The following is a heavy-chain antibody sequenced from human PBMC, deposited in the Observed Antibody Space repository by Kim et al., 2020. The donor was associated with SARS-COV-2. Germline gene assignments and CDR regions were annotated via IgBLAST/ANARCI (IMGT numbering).Heavy chain of an antibody. CDR2: IYSGDSEI. CDR3: ARLFKEDYYDSSGYYGAWFFDL. Sequence: GASLQISCKGSGYSFSNYWIGWVRRTPGKGLEWMAIIYSGDSEIKYSPSFQGQVTISADNSVNTTYLQWSSLKASDTAIYYCARLFKEDYYDSSGYYGAWFFDLWGQGTLVTVSS. CDR1: GYSFSNYW. J-gene: IGHJ4*02. D-gene: IGHD3-22*01. V-gene: IGHV5-51*01.